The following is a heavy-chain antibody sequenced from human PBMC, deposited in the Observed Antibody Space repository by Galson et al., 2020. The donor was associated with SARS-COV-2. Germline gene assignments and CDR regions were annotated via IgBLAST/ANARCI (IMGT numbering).Heavy chain of an antibody. CDR3: ARRTSVSDGDY. D-gene: IGHD3-3*01. Sequence: KVSCKASGYSFTNFWITWIREIPGKGLEWLGRIDARDSYTSYGPSFEGHVVISVDRSINTAYLEWYSLQASDSAMYYCARRTSVSDGDYWGQGTLVTVSS. J-gene: IGHJ4*02. CDR1: GYSFTNFW. CDR2: IDARDSYT. V-gene: IGHV5-10-1*01.